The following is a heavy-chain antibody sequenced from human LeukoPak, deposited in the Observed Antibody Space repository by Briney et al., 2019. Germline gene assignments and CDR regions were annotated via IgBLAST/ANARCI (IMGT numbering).Heavy chain of an antibody. J-gene: IGHJ4*02. CDR3: ANVRYKYGKDY. D-gene: IGHD5-18*01. CDR2: INGNGDST. Sequence: GGSLRLSCAASGCTFSSYAMSWVRQAPGKGLEWVSGINGNGDSTYYADSVKGRFTISRDNSKNTLYLQMNSLRAEDTAVYYCANVRYKYGKDYWGQGTLVTVSS. V-gene: IGHV3-23*01. CDR1: GCTFSSYA.